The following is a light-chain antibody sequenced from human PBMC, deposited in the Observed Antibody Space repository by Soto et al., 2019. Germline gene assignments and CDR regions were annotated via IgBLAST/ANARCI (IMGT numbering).Light chain of an antibody. CDR1: SSNIGSTT. J-gene: IGLJ3*02. CDR3: ASWDDSLNGPGV. CDR2: SYN. V-gene: IGLV1-44*01. Sequence: QSVLTQPPSASGTPGQRVTISCSGSSSNIGSTTVNWYQHLPGTAPKLLIYSYNQRPSGVPDRFSGSRSGTSASLAISGLQSEDEADYYCASWDDSLNGPGVFGGGTKLTVL.